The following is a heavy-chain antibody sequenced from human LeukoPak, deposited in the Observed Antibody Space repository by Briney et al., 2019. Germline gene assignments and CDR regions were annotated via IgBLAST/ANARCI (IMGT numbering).Heavy chain of an antibody. CDR1: GYKFTSYG. Sequence: GASVKVSCKASGYKFTSYGISWVRQAPGQGLDWMGWISAYNGNTNYAHNLQGRVTMTTDTSTSTAYMELRSLRSDDTAVYYCARGATENWFDPGGQGTLVTVSS. V-gene: IGHV1-18*01. CDR2: ISAYNGNT. CDR3: ARGATENWFDP. J-gene: IGHJ5*02. D-gene: IGHD5-12*01.